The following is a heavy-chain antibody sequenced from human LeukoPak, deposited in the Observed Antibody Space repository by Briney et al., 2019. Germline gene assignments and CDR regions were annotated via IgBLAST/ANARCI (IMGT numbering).Heavy chain of an antibody. Sequence: GGSLRLSCAASGFTFSSYAMSWVRQAPGKGLEWVSAISGSGGSTYYADSVKGRFTISRDNSKNTLYLQMNSLRAEDTAVYYCAKDTGGSGSSNWFDPWGQGTLVTVSS. J-gene: IGHJ5*02. V-gene: IGHV3-23*01. CDR2: ISGSGGST. D-gene: IGHD3-10*01. CDR1: GFTFSSYA. CDR3: AKDTGGSGSSNWFDP.